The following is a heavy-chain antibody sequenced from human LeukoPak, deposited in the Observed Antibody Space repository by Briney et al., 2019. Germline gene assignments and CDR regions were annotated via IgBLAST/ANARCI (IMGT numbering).Heavy chain of an antibody. J-gene: IGHJ5*02. CDR3: ARRGHSSSWPYNWFDP. Sequence: ESLKISCKGSEYSFTSSWIAWVRQMPGKGLEWMGIIYPDDSDTKYSPSFQGQVTISADKSISTAYLKWSSLKVSDTAMYYCARRGHSSSWPYNWFDPWGQGTLVTVSS. CDR2: IYPDDSDT. D-gene: IGHD6-13*01. CDR1: EYSFTSSW. V-gene: IGHV5-51*01.